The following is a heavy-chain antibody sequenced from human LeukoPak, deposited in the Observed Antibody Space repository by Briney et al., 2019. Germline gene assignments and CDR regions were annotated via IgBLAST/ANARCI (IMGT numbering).Heavy chain of an antibody. D-gene: IGHD3-16*01. V-gene: IGHV5-51*01. CDR3: ARLALDGGNYFDY. Sequence: GESLKISCQASGYSFTTYWIGWVRQVPGEGLGGMGIIYPGGFDISYSPSFQGQVTFSTDKSISTAYLQWNSLKASDTAMYYCARLALDGGNYFDYWGQGTLVSVSS. CDR2: IYPGGFDI. J-gene: IGHJ4*02. CDR1: GYSFTTYW.